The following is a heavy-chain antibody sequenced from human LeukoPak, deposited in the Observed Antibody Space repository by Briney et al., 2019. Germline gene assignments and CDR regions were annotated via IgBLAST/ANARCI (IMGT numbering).Heavy chain of an antibody. Sequence: GGSLRLSCVASGFTFSNAWMSWVRQAPGKGLEWVGRIKSKTDGGTTDYAAPVKGRFTISRDDSKNTLYLQMNSLKTEDTAVYYCTTDVWNDIIDYWGQGTLVTVSS. CDR3: TTDVWNDIIDY. CDR2: IKSKTDGGTT. CDR1: GFTFSNAW. V-gene: IGHV3-15*01. J-gene: IGHJ4*02. D-gene: IGHD1-1*01.